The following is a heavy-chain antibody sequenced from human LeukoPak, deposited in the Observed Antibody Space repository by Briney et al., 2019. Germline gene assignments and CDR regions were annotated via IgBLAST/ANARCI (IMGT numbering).Heavy chain of an antibody. J-gene: IGHJ4*02. D-gene: IGHD2-2*01. Sequence: ASVKVSCKASGYAFTGYYMHWVRQAPGQGLEWIGWLNPNSGGTSYAQKFQGRVTMTRDTSISTAYMELSRLTSDDTAVYYCTSDIVVVPAARGDYWGQGTLVTVSS. CDR3: TSDIVVVPAARGDY. CDR1: GYAFTGYY. CDR2: LNPNSGGT. V-gene: IGHV1-2*02.